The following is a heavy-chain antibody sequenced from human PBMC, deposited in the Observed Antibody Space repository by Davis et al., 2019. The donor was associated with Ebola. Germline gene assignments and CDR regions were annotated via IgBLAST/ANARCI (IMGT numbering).Heavy chain of an antibody. CDR3: ARHARLVDCSSTSCYTDNWFDP. Sequence: PSETLSLTCAVYGGSFSGYYWSWIRQPPGKGLEWIGEINHSGSTNYNPSLKSRVTISVDTSKNQFSLKLSSVTAADTAVYYCARHARLVDCSSTSCYTDNWFDPWGQGTLVTVSS. CDR1: GGSFSGYY. V-gene: IGHV4-34*01. D-gene: IGHD2-2*02. CDR2: INHSGST. J-gene: IGHJ5*02.